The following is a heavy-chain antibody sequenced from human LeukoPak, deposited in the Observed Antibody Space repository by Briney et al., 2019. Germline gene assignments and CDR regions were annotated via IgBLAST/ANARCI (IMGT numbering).Heavy chain of an antibody. Sequence: ASVKVSCKASGYSFTSNYIHWVRQAPGQGLEWMGMIYPRDGSTSYAQKLQGRVTMTTDTSTSTAYMELRSLRSDDTAVYYCARGKSEVLRFLEWLLPYDYWGQGTLVTVSS. CDR2: IYPRDGST. CDR3: ARGKSEVLRFLEWLLPYDY. J-gene: IGHJ4*02. CDR1: GYSFTSNY. D-gene: IGHD3-3*01. V-gene: IGHV1-46*01.